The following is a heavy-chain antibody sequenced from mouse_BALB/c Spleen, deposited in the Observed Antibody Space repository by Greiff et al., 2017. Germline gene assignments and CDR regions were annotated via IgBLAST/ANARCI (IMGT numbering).Heavy chain of an antibody. CDR3: ARSRYGYYFDY. CDR1: GFTFSSFG. CDR2: ISSGSSTI. Sequence: EVQLVESGGGLVQPGGSRKLSCAASGFTFSSFGMHWVRQAPEKGLEWVAYISSGSSTIYYADTVKGRFTISRDNPKNTLFLQMTSLRSEDTAMYYCARSRYGYYFDYWGQGTTLTVSS. V-gene: IGHV5-17*02. D-gene: IGHD2-10*02. J-gene: IGHJ2*01.